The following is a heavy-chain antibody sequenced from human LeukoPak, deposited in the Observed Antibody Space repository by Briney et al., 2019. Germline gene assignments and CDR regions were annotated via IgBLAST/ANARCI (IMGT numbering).Heavy chain of an antibody. CDR1: GFTFDDYA. CDR3: AKDWAGSGVFDI. Sequence: GGSLRLSCAASGFTFDDYAMHWVRHAPGKGLEWVSGISWNSGSINYADSVKGRFTISRDNAKNSLFLQMNSLRAEDTALYYCAKDWAGSGVFDIWGQGTMVTVSS. V-gene: IGHV3-9*01. D-gene: IGHD2-15*01. CDR2: ISWNSGSI. J-gene: IGHJ3*02.